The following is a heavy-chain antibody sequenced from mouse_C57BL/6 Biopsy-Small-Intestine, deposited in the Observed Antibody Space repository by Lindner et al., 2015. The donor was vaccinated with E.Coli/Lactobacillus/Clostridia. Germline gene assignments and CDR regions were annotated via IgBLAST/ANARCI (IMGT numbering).Heavy chain of an antibody. CDR3: AKTSGTDAMDY. CDR1: GYTFASYT. Sequence: VQLQESGAELARPGASVKMSCKASGYTFASYTMHWVKQRPGQGLEWIGYINPSSVYTKYNEKFKDKATLTADKSSSTAYMQLSSLTSEDSAIYYCAKTSGTDAMDYWGQGTSVTVSS. CDR2: INPSSVYT. J-gene: IGHJ4*01. D-gene: IGHD4-1*01. V-gene: IGHV1-4*01.